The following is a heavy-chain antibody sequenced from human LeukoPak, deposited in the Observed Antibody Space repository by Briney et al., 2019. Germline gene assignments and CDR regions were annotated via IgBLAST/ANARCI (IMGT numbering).Heavy chain of an antibody. V-gene: IGHV1-69*01. CDR1: GGTFSSYA. J-gene: IGHJ1*01. CDR2: IIPIFGTA. Sequence: SVKVSCKASGGTFSSYAISWMRQAPGQGLEWMGGIIPIFGTANYAQKFQGRVTITADESTSTAYMELSSLRSEDTAVYYCARWEEYCSGGSCYSWYFQHWGQGTLVTVSS. CDR3: ARWEEYCSGGSCYSWYFQH. D-gene: IGHD2-15*01.